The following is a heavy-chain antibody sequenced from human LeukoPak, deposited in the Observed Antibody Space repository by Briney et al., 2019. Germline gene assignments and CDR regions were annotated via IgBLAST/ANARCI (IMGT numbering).Heavy chain of an antibody. Sequence: SETLSLTCAVYGGSFSGYYWSWIRQPPGKGLEWIGEINHSGSTNYNPSLKSRVTISVDTSKNQFSLKLSSVIAADTAVYYCARGVKWLLTFWLDYWGQGTLVTVSS. J-gene: IGHJ4*02. CDR1: GGSFSGYY. D-gene: IGHD3-22*01. CDR3: ARGVKWLLTFWLDY. V-gene: IGHV4-34*01. CDR2: INHSGST.